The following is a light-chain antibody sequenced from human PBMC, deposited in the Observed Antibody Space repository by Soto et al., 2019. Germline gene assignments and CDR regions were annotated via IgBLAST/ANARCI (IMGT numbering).Light chain of an antibody. CDR2: DAS. CDR1: QRVSSY. J-gene: IGKJ4*01. Sequence: EIVLTQSPTTLSLSPGERATLSCRASQRVSSYLAWYQQKPGQAPRLLIYDASNRATVIPARFSGSVSGPDFTLTIGSLESEDFAVYYFQQRSRWPLTFCGGTKVEIK. V-gene: IGKV3-11*01. CDR3: QQRSRWPLT.